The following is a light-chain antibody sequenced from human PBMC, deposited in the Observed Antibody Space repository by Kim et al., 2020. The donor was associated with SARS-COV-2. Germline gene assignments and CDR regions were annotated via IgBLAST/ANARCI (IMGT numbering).Light chain of an antibody. J-gene: IGKJ4*01. Sequence: SWSPGERATLSCRASQSVGSYLAWYQQKPGQAPRLLIYDASNRATGIPARFSGSGSGTDFTLTINTLEPEDFALYYCQQRMHWPLTFGGGTKLEI. CDR3: QQRMHWPLT. V-gene: IGKV3-11*01. CDR2: DAS. CDR1: QSVGSY.